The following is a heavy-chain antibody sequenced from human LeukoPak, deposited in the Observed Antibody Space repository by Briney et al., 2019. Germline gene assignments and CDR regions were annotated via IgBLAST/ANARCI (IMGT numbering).Heavy chain of an antibody. CDR3: APYSSAGWFDP. CDR2: IYYSGST. J-gene: IGHJ5*02. D-gene: IGHD6-19*01. CDR1: GVSISSYY. V-gene: IGHV4-59*01. Sequence: SETLSLTCTVSGVSISSYYWSWIRQPPGKGLEWIGYIYYSGSTNYNPSLKSRVTISVDTSKNQFSLKLSSVTAADTAVYYCAPYSSAGWFDPWGQGTLVTVSS.